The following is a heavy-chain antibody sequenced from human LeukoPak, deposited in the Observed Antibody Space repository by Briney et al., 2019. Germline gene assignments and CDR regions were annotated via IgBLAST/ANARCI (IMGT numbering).Heavy chain of an antibody. CDR1: GFTFSSNW. Sequence: PGGSLRLSCAASGFTFSSNWMHWVRQAPGKGLVWVSRIKGDGSSTSYADSVKGRFTISRDNAKNTLFLQMYSLRAEDTAVYYCVRDGVGAPPFDYWGQGALVTVSS. CDR2: IKGDGSST. D-gene: IGHD1-26*01. J-gene: IGHJ4*02. V-gene: IGHV3-74*01. CDR3: VRDGVGAPPFDY.